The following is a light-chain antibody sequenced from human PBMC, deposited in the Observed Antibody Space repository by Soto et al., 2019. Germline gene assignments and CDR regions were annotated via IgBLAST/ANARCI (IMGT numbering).Light chain of an antibody. J-gene: IGLJ3*02. CDR2: DGN. CDR3: CAYASTHLV. Sequence: HSALTQPASVSGSPGQSISISCTGTSSDVGSSSFLSWYQQHPGKAPKLMIYDGNQRPSGVSNRFSGSKSGNTASLTISGLQAEDEADYDCCAYASTHLVFGGGTKLTVL. CDR1: SSDVGSSSF. V-gene: IGLV2-23*01.